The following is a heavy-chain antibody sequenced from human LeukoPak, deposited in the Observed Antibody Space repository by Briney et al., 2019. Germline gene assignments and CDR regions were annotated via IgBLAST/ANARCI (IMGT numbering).Heavy chain of an antibody. D-gene: IGHD1-26*01. Sequence: ASVKVSCKATGYTFTSYGISWVRQAPRQGLEWMGWISAYNGNTNHAQKLQGRVTMTTDTSTSTAYMELRSLRSDDTAVYYCAREGPESELRHGMDVWGQGTTVTVSS. CDR1: GYTFTSYG. CDR2: ISAYNGNT. V-gene: IGHV1-18*01. J-gene: IGHJ6*02. CDR3: AREGPESELRHGMDV.